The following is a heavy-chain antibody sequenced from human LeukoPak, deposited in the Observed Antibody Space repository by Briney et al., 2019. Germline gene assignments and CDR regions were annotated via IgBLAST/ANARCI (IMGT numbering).Heavy chain of an antibody. CDR2: IYYSGST. J-gene: IGHJ4*02. CDR1: GGSISSSSYY. Sequence: PSETLSLTCTVSGGSISSSSYYWGWIRQPPGKGLEWIGSIYYSGSTYYNPSLKSRVTISVDTSKNQFSLKLSSVTAADTAVYYCARDATHSSSSHPWDYWGQGTLVTVSS. D-gene: IGHD6-6*01. V-gene: IGHV4-39*07. CDR3: ARDATHSSSSHPWDY.